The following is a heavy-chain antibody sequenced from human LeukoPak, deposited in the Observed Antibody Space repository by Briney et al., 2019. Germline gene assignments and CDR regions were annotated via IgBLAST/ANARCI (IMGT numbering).Heavy chain of an antibody. CDR2: IHDSGRT. CDR1: RGSISGAY. J-gene: IGHJ3*01. D-gene: IGHD6-19*01. V-gene: IGHV4-59*07. Sequence: SDTLSLTCTVSRGSISGAYWTWIRQSPGGGLEWIGYIHDSGRTDYNPSLGSRSTISMDTSKSQFSQRLRSVTAADTAVYYCARAQWLPIECYNEWGQGTVVTVSS. CDR3: ARAQWLPIECYNE.